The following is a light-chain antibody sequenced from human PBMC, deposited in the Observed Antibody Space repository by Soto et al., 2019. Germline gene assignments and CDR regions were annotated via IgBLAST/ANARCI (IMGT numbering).Light chain of an antibody. Sequence: QSALTQPRSVSGSPGQSVTISCTGTSSDVGGYNYVSWYQQHPGKAPKLMIYDVSKRPSGVPDRFSGSKSGNTASLTISGLQADDEAYYCCCSYAGSYPYVFGTGTKVTVL. V-gene: IGLV2-11*01. CDR1: SSDVGGYNY. CDR2: DVS. J-gene: IGLJ1*01. CDR3: CSYAGSYPYV.